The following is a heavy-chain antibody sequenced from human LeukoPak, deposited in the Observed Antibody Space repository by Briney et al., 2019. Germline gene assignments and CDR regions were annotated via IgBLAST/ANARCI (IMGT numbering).Heavy chain of an antibody. CDR1: GFSFTSNW. CDR2: IYPGGSDT. Sequence: GESLKISCKASGFSFTSNWIRWVRQMPGKGLGWVWHIYPGGSDTTYTQSFQGQVTTSADKAINTPYLHMSSLKASDTAIYYSARQGNGDIGHFWGQGTLVTVSS. V-gene: IGHV5-51*01. J-gene: IGHJ4*02. CDR3: ARQGNGDIGHF. D-gene: IGHD5-12*01.